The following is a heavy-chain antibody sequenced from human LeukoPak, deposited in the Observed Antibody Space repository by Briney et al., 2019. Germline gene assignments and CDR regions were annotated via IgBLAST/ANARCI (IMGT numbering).Heavy chain of an antibody. CDR3: ARGRVDSSSWYSFNWFDP. J-gene: IGHJ5*02. V-gene: IGHV4-39*07. CDR1: GGSISSSSYF. CDR2: INHSGST. D-gene: IGHD6-13*01. Sequence: SETLSLTCTVSGGSISSSSYFWGWIRQPPGKGLEWIGEINHSGSTNYNPSLKSRVTIPVDTSKNQFSLKLSSVTAADTAVYYCARGRVDSSSWYSFNWFDPWGQGTLVTVSS.